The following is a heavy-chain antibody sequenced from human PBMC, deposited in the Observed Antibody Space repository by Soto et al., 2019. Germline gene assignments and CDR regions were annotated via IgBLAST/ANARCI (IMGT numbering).Heavy chain of an antibody. D-gene: IGHD2-21*01. J-gene: IGHJ4*01. CDR3: SRAGILTTPYYFDY. CDR2: IRNKANSYTT. Sequence: GGSLRLSCAALGFTFSDDYMDWVRQAPGKGLEWVGRIRNKANSYTTEYAASVKGRFTISRDDSKNLLFLQMFSLKTEDTAVYYCSRAGILTTPYYFDYWGQGTLVTVSS. CDR1: GFTFSDDY. V-gene: IGHV3-72*01.